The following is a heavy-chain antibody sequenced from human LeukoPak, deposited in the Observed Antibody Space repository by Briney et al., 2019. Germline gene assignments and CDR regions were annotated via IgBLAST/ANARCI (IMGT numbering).Heavy chain of an antibody. D-gene: IGHD2-15*01. CDR1: GGSISGYY. Sequence: PSETLTLTCSVSGGSISGYYWSWIRQPPGQGLEWIGYMYETGHTMYHSSLKSRVTMSLHTSRNYFSLSLSSVTAADTAVYYCARHPFATPFDYWGPGTLVTVSS. CDR3: ARHPFATPFDY. J-gene: IGHJ4*02. CDR2: MYETGHT. V-gene: IGHV4-59*08.